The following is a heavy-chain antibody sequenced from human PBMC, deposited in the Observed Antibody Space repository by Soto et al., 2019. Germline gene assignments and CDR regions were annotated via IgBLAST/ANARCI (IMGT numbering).Heavy chain of an antibody. V-gene: IGHV1-18*01. CDR2: ISAHNGNT. CDR1: GYTFTSYG. J-gene: IGHJ4*02. Sequence: QVHLVQSGAEVKKPGASVKVSCKASGYTFTSYGITWVRQAPGQGLEWMGWISAHNGNTDYAQKLQGRVIVTRDTSPRTAYMELRGLRSDDTTVYYCARGRYGDYWGQGALVTVSS. D-gene: IGHD1-1*01. CDR3: ARGRYGDY.